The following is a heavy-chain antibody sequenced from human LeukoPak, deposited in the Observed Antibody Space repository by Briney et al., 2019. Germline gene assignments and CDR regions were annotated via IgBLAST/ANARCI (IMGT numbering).Heavy chain of an antibody. CDR3: ATYGSGSGTFFDS. CDR1: GYMFSDYY. CDR2: ISHSGSTI. D-gene: IGHD3-10*01. Sequence: GGSLRLSCAASGYMFSDYYMSWIRQTPEKGLEWLSYISHSGSTIYYADSVKGRFTVSRDNAKSSLYLQMNNLRAEDTALYYCATYGSGSGTFFDSRGQGTLVTVSS. J-gene: IGHJ4*01. V-gene: IGHV3-11*04.